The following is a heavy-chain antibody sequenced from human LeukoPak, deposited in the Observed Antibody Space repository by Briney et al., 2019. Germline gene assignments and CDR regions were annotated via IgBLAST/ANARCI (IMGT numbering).Heavy chain of an antibody. J-gene: IGHJ4*02. CDR1: GGSVSDYY. CDR3: ASRKLGNDY. V-gene: IGHV4-59*02. D-gene: IGHD7-27*01. Sequence: SETLSLTCTISGGSVSDYYWSWIRQSPGKGLEWIGYIYHTGSASYSPSLKSRVTISADTSQNQFSLKLSSVTAADTAVYYCASRKLGNDYWGQGTLVSVSS. CDR2: IYHTGSA.